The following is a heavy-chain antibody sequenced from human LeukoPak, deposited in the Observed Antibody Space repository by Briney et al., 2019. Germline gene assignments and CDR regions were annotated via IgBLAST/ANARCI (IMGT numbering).Heavy chain of an antibody. CDR2: IKQDGSEK. D-gene: IGHD3-22*01. CDR1: GFTFTTYW. CDR3: AEKFEYDSSGFFRAGDAFDI. J-gene: IGHJ3*02. Sequence: GGSLRLSCVGSGFTFTTYWMSWVRQAPGKGLEWVANIKQDGSEKYYVDSVKGRFTISRDNAKNSLYLQMNSLRAEDTAVYYCAEKFEYDSSGFFRAGDAFDIWGQGTMVTVSS. V-gene: IGHV3-7*01.